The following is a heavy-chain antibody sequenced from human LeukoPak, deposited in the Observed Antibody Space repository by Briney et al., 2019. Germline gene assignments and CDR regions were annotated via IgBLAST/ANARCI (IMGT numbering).Heavy chain of an antibody. J-gene: IGHJ4*02. V-gene: IGHV1-69*13. CDR1: GGTFSSYA. CDR2: IIPIFGTA. CDR3: ARPDEDRGYSYGYNY. D-gene: IGHD5-18*01. Sequence: SVKVSCKASGGTFSSYAISRVRQAPGQGLEWMGGIIPIFGTANYAQKFQGRVTITADESTSTAYMELSSLRSEDTAVYYCARPDEDRGYSYGYNYWGQGTLVTVSS.